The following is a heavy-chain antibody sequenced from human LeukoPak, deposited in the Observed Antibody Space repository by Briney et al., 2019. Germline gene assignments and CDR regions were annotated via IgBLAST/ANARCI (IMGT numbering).Heavy chain of an antibody. V-gene: IGHV4-34*01. CDR1: GGSFSGYY. J-gene: IGHJ5*02. Sequence: SETLSLTCAVYGGSFSGYYWSWIRQPPGKGLEWIGEINHSGSTNYNPSLKSRVTISVGTSKNQFSLKLSSVTAADTAVYYCARVISTVTTDWFDPWGQGTLVTVSS. D-gene: IGHD4-17*01. CDR2: INHSGST. CDR3: ARVISTVTTDWFDP.